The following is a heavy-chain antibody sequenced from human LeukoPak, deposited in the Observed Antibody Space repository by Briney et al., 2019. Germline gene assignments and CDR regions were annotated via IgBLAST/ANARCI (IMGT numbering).Heavy chain of an antibody. CDR2: IWYDGSNK. Sequence: GGSLRLSCAASGFTFSNYAMSWVRQAPGKGLEWVAVIWYDGSNKYYADSVKGRFTISRDNSKNTLYLQMNSLRAEDTAVYYCARDWEGPFDIWGQGTMVTVSS. CDR3: ARDWEGPFDI. J-gene: IGHJ3*02. D-gene: IGHD1-26*01. CDR1: GFTFSNYA. V-gene: IGHV3-33*08.